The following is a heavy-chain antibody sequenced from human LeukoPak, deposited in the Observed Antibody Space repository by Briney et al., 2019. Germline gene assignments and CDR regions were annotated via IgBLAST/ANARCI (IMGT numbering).Heavy chain of an antibody. Sequence: SETLSLTCTVSGGSISSSSYYWGWIRQPRGKGLEWIGSIYFSGSTYYNPSPKSPVTISVDTSKNQSSPKLSSVSAAYTAVYYCARHIVATSGNYYYYYYIDVWGKGTTVTVSS. J-gene: IGHJ6*03. V-gene: IGHV4-39*01. CDR1: GGSISSSSYY. D-gene: IGHD5-12*01. CDR3: ARHIVATSGNYYYYYYIDV. CDR2: IYFSGST.